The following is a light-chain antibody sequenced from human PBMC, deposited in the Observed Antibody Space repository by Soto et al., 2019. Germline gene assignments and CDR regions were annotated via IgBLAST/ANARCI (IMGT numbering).Light chain of an antibody. J-gene: IGKJ1*01. V-gene: IGKV3-20*01. CDR3: QQYGSSPRT. CDR1: ESVTSNY. CDR2: GAS. Sequence: EIVLTQSPGTLSLSPGERATLSCRASESVTSNYVAWYQQKPGQAPRLLIFGASSRATGTPDRFRGSGSRTDFSLTISSLEPEDFAVYYCQQYGSSPRTFGQGTKVEV.